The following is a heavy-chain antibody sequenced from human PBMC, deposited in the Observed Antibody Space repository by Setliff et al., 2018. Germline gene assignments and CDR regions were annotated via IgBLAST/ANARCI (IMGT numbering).Heavy chain of an antibody. V-gene: IGHV3-74*01. CDR1: GFTFSSYW. Sequence: GGSLRLSCAASGFTFSSYWMHWVRQAPGKGLVWVSRINSDGSSTSYADSVKGRFTISRDNAKNTLYLQMNSLRAEDTAVYYCARRRDGYSGAFDIWGQGTMVTVSS. J-gene: IGHJ3*02. D-gene: IGHD5-18*01. CDR3: ARRRDGYSGAFDI. CDR2: INSDGSST.